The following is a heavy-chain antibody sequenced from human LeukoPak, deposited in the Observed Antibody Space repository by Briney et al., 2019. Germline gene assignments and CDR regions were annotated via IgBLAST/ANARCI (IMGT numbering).Heavy chain of an antibody. CDR1: GFTFSSYS. Sequence: GGSLRLSCAASGFTFSSYSMNWVRQAPGKGLEWVSYISSSSSTIYYADSVKGRFTISRDNSKNTLYLQMNSLRAEDTAVYYCAKDVDSSGDYYYYMDVWGKGTTVTVSS. V-gene: IGHV3-48*01. CDR2: ISSSSSTI. D-gene: IGHD3-22*01. CDR3: AKDVDSSGDYYYYMDV. J-gene: IGHJ6*03.